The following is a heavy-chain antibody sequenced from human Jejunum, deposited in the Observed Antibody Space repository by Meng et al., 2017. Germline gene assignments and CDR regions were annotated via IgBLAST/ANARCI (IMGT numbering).Heavy chain of an antibody. CDR2: IYYSGAT. J-gene: IGHJ4*02. V-gene: IGHV4-30-4*01. Sequence: QVQLQESGPALVKPSQTLSLTCTVSGASISGADYYWSWIRQPPGKGLEWIGYIYYSGATYSNPSLKSRATISIDTSKNQFSLRLTSVTAADTAAYYCVREKRRTYYFDYWGQGTLVTVSS. CDR3: VREKRRTYYFDY. D-gene: IGHD3-16*01. CDR1: GASISGADYY.